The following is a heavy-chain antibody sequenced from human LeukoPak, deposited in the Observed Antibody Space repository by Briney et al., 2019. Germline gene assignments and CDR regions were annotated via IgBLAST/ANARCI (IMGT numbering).Heavy chain of an antibody. Sequence: GGSLRLSCAASGFTFDDYAMHWVRQAPGKGLEWDSGISWNSGSIGYADSVKGRFTISRDNAKNSLYLQMNSLRAEDMALYYCAKGLSGSYLDWFDPWGQGTLVTVSS. V-gene: IGHV3-9*03. CDR1: GFTFDDYA. D-gene: IGHD1-26*01. CDR3: AKGLSGSYLDWFDP. CDR2: ISWNSGSI. J-gene: IGHJ5*02.